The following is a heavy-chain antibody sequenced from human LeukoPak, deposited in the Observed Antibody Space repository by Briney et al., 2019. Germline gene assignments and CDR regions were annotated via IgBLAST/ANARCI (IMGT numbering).Heavy chain of an antibody. D-gene: IGHD2-21*01. CDR1: GYTFTGYG. J-gene: IGHJ6*02. Sequence: ASVKVSCKASGYTFTGYGISWVRQAPGQGLEWMGWISAYNGNTNYVQKLQGRVTMTTDTSTSTAYMELRSLRSDDTAAYYCAREALWLQSTYYYYGMDVWGQGTTVTVSS. V-gene: IGHV1-18*01. CDR2: ISAYNGNT. CDR3: AREALWLQSTYYYYGMDV.